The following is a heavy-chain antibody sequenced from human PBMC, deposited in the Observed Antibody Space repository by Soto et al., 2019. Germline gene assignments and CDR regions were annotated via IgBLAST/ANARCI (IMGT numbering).Heavy chain of an antibody. Sequence: QVQLVQSGPELQKPGAAVRVSCKASGYTFNTYGLSWVRQAPGQGLEWMGWISTYTGNTDYPQRFQGRVTMDTDTSQSTAYLDLRSLTSEDTAVYYCVRDVSVSSGSFGGYWGQGTLVTVSS. CDR2: ISTYTGNT. CDR3: VRDVSVSSGSFGGY. J-gene: IGHJ4*02. D-gene: IGHD3-10*01. V-gene: IGHV1-18*01. CDR1: GYTFNTYG.